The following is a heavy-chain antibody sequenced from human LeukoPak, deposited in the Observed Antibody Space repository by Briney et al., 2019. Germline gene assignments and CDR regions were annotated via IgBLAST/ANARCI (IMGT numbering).Heavy chain of an antibody. D-gene: IGHD5-12*01. CDR2: INPNSGGT. V-gene: IGHV1-2*02. CDR3: AREGLPHYYYYMDV. J-gene: IGHJ6*03. Sequence: ASLKVSCKASGYTFTGYYMHWVRQAPGQGLEWMGWINPNSGGTNYAQKFQGRVTMTRDTSISTAYMELSRLRSDDTAVYYCAREGLPHYYYYMDVWGKGTTVTISS. CDR1: GYTFTGYY.